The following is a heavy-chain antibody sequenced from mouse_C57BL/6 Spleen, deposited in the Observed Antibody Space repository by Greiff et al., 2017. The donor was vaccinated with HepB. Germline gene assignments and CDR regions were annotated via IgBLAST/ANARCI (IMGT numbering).Heavy chain of an antibody. J-gene: IGHJ1*03. V-gene: IGHV3-6*01. CDR2: ISYDGSN. Sequence: EVKLMESGPGLVKPSQSLSLTCSVTGYSITSGYYWNWIRQFPGNKLEWMGYISYDGSNNYNPSLKNRISITRDTSKNQFFLKLNSVTTEDTATYYCASGGNYDGYFDVWGTGTTVTVSS. D-gene: IGHD1-1*02. CDR1: GYSITSGYY. CDR3: ASGGNYDGYFDV.